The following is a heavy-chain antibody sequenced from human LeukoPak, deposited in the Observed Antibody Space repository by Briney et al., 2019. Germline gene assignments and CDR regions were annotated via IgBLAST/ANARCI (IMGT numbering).Heavy chain of an antibody. CDR2: IYSGGST. CDR1: GFTVSSNY. CDR3: AREYYYDSSGYYLGYFDY. V-gene: IGHV3-53*01. Sequence: GGSLRLSCAASGFTVSSNYMSWVRQAPGKGLEWVSVIYSGGSTYYADSVKGRFTISRDNSKNTLYLQMNSLRAEDTAVYYCAREYYYDSSGYYLGYFDYWGQGTLVTVSS. J-gene: IGHJ4*02. D-gene: IGHD3-22*01.